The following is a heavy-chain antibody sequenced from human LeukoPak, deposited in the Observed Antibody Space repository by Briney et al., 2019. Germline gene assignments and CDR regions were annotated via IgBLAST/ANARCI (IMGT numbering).Heavy chain of an antibody. Sequence: SGGSLRLSCAASGFTFSSYSMNWVRQAPGKGLEWVSSVSSSSSYIYYADSVKGRFTISRDNAKNSLYLQMNSLRAEDTAVYYCARGYYYGSGSPSYWGQGTLVTVSS. D-gene: IGHD3-10*01. CDR1: GFTFSSYS. J-gene: IGHJ4*02. CDR3: ARGYYYGSGSPSY. V-gene: IGHV3-21*01. CDR2: VSSSSSYI.